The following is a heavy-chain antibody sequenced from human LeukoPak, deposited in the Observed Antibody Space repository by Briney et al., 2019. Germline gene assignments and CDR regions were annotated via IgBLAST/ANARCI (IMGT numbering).Heavy chain of an antibody. CDR3: AKDPGSSGYYYPVYFQH. D-gene: IGHD3-22*01. V-gene: IGHV3-23*01. CDR2: ISGSGGST. CDR1: GFTFSSYA. J-gene: IGHJ1*01. Sequence: GGSLRLSCAASGFTFSSYAMSWVRQAPGKGLELVSAISGSGGSTYYADSVKGRFTISRDNSKNTLYLQMNSLRAEDTAVYYCAKDPGSSGYYYPVYFQHWGQGTLVTVSA.